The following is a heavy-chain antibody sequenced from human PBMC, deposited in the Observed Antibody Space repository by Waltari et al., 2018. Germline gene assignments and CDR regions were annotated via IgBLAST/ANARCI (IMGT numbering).Heavy chain of an antibody. J-gene: IGHJ4*02. CDR1: GFTFSSYA. CDR3: AKEGWYYDSSGYYYVIGDY. Sequence: EVQLLESGGGLVQPGGSLRLSCAASGFTFSSYAMSWVRQAPGKGLEWVSAISGSGGSTYDADSVKGRFTISRDNSKNTLYLQMNSLRAEDTAVYYCAKEGWYYDSSGYYYVIGDYWGQGTLVTVSS. D-gene: IGHD3-22*01. CDR2: ISGSGGST. V-gene: IGHV3-23*01.